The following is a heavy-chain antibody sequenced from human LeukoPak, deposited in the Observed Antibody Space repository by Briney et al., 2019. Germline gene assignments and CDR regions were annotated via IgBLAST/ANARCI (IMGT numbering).Heavy chain of an antibody. CDR1: GFTFSSYG. V-gene: IGHV3-30*02. J-gene: IGHJ4*02. D-gene: IGHD3-22*01. CDR3: AKDLREGYYDSSRTFDY. CDR2: IRYDGSNK. Sequence: GGSLRLSCAASGFTFSSYGMHWVRQAPGKGLEWVAFIRYDGSNKYYAESVKGRLTISRDNSKNTLYLQMNSLRAEDTAVYYCAKDLREGYYDSSRTFDYWGQGTLVTVSS.